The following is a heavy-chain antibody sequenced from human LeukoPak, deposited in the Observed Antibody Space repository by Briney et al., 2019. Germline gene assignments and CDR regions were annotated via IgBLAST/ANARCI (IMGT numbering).Heavy chain of an antibody. CDR1: GFTFSSYA. D-gene: IGHD3-10*01. CDR3: ARAPAVYGSGSYNDY. V-gene: IGHV3-64*01. CDR2: ISSNGGST. J-gene: IGHJ4*02. Sequence: GGSLRLSCAASGFTFSSYAMHWVRQAPGKGLEYVSAISSNGGSTYYANSVKGRFTISRDNSKNTLYLQMGSLRAEDMAVYYCARAPAVYGSGSYNDYWGQGTLVTVSS.